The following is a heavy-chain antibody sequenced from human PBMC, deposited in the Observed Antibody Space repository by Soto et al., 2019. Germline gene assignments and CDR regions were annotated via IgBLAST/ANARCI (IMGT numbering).Heavy chain of an antibody. CDR3: ARGLSWNYALDY. CDR1: GYIFTSYG. CDR2: ISAYNGNT. J-gene: IGHJ4*02. Sequence: ASVKVSCKASGYIFTSYGINWVRQAPGQGLEWMGWISAYNGNTNYAQKLQGRVALTTDTSTSTAYMELRSLRSDDTAVYYCARGLSWNYALDYWGQGTLVTVSS. D-gene: IGHD1-7*01. V-gene: IGHV1-18*01.